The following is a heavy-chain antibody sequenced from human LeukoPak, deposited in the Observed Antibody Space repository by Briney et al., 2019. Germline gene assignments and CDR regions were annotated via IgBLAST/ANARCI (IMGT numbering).Heavy chain of an antibody. J-gene: IGHJ4*02. V-gene: IGHV3-15*01. CDR2: IKSKSHGQTT. CDR1: GFTFTNAW. D-gene: IGHD2-8*01. CDR3: TTAPYDTFDY. Sequence: GGSLRLSCAASGFTFTNAWMSWVRQAPGKGLEWVVRIKSKSHGQTTDYAAPVKGRFTISRDDSQNTLYLKMITLNTEDTVVYYCTTAPYDTFDYWGQGTLVTVSS.